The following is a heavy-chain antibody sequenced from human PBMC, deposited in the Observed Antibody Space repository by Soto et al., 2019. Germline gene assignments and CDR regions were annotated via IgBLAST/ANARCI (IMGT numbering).Heavy chain of an antibody. CDR3: AVVLTGPCALFDY. Sequence: SETLSLTCTVSGGSISSSSYYWGWIRQPPGKGREWIGSIYYSGITYYNPSLTSRITISVDTSKNKYSLKLSSVAAEYTAVYYCAVVLTGPCALFDYWGQGTLVTVSS. D-gene: IGHD2-8*01. CDR1: GGSISSSSYY. J-gene: IGHJ4*02. V-gene: IGHV4-39*01. CDR2: IYYSGIT.